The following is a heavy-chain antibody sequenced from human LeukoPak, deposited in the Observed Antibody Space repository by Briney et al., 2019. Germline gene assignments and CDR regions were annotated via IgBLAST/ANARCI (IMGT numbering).Heavy chain of an antibody. CDR3: ARALVGATTFDY. D-gene: IGHD1-26*01. CDR1: GGSFSGYY. V-gene: IGHV4-59*10. Sequence: PSETLSLTCAVYGGSFSGYYWSWIRQPPGKGLEWIGRISTSGSTNYNPSLKSRVTMSVDTSKNQSSLKLSSVTAADTAVYYCARALVGATTFDYWGQGTLVTVSS. J-gene: IGHJ4*02. CDR2: ISTSGST.